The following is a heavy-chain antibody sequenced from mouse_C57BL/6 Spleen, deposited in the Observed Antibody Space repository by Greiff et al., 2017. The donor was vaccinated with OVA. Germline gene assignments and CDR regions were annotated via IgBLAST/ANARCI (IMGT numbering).Heavy chain of an antibody. D-gene: IGHD2-4*01. J-gene: IGHJ2*01. V-gene: IGHV1-82*01. CDR1: GYAFSSSW. CDR3: ARCDYDDY. Sequence: QVQLKDSGPELVKPGASVKISCKASGYAFSSSWMNWVKQRPGKGLEWIGRIYPGDGDTNYNGKFKGKATLTADKSSSTAYMQLSSLTSEDSAVYFCARCDYDDYWGQGTTLTVSS. CDR2: IYPGDGDT.